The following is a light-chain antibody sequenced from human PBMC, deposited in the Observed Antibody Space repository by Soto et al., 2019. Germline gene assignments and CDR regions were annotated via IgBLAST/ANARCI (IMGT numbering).Light chain of an antibody. J-gene: IGKJ2*01. Sequence: EIVMTQSPATLSVSPGERATLSCRASQSVSSNLAWYKQKPGQAPRFLIYGASTRATGIPARFSGSWSGTDCNLTISSLQSEDCVVYFCQQYNDGPYTFVQGTKVEV. CDR1: QSVSSN. V-gene: IGKV3-15*01. CDR2: GAS. CDR3: QQYNDGPYT.